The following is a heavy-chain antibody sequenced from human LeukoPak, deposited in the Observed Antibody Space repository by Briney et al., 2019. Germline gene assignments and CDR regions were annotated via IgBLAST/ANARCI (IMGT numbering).Heavy chain of an antibody. J-gene: IGHJ4*02. CDR1: GFTFSSYA. V-gene: IGHV3-23*01. Sequence: PGGSLRLSCAASGFTFSSYAMSWVRQAPGKGLEWVSAISGSGGSTYYADSVKGRFTISRDNSKNTLYLQMNSLRAEDTAAYYCVRDDDRPDNGLDYWGQGTLVTVSS. CDR2: ISGSGGST. D-gene: IGHD3-22*01. CDR3: VRDDDRPDNGLDY.